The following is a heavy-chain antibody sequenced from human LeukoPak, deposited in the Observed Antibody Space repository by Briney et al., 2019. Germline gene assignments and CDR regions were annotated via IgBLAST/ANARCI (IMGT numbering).Heavy chain of an antibody. J-gene: IGHJ4*02. CDR2: IYSGGST. Sequence: GGSLRLSCAASGFTFRSYAMSWVRQAPGKGLEWVSVIYSGGSTYYADSVKGRFTISRDNSKNTLYLQMNSLRAEDTAVYYCARYDFPRTFDYWGQGTLVTVSS. CDR3: ARYDFPRTFDY. CDR1: GFTFRSYA. V-gene: IGHV3-53*01. D-gene: IGHD5-12*01.